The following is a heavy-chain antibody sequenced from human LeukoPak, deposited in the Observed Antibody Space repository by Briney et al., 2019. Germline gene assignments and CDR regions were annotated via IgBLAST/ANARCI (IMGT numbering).Heavy chain of an antibody. J-gene: IGHJ4*02. D-gene: IGHD2-2*01. CDR3: ARTVVVPAAMPYYFDY. CDR1: GGSISSGGYS. CDR2: IYHSGST. V-gene: IGHV4-30-2*01. Sequence: SQTLSLTCAVPGGSISSGGYSWSWIRQPPGKGLEWIGYIYHSGSTYYNPSLKSRVTISVDRSKNQFSLKLSSVTAADTAVYYCARTVVVPAAMPYYFDYWGQGTLVTVSS.